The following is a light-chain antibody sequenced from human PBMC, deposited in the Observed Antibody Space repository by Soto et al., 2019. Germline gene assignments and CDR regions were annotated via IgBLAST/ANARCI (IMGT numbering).Light chain of an antibody. Sequence: QSVLTQPPSASGTPGQRVPISCSGSSSNIGRNSVNWYQQFPGTAPKLLIYGSNQRPSGVPDRFSGSKSGTSASLAISGLQSEDEADYYCAPWDDSLNGWVFGGGTKLTVL. J-gene: IGLJ3*02. CDR1: SSNIGRNS. V-gene: IGLV1-44*01. CDR2: GSN. CDR3: APWDDSLNGWV.